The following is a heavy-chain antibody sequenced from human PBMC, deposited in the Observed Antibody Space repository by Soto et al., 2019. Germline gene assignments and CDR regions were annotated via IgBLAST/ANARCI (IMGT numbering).Heavy chain of an antibody. V-gene: IGHV3-13*05. CDR3: ARAYLGRLPRRADYYYAMDV. D-gene: IGHD1-26*01. J-gene: IGHJ6*02. CDR1: GFSFRDYD. CDR2: LGAARDP. Sequence: EVQLVESGGGSVQPGESLRLSCAASGFSFRDYDMHWVRQRKGKGLEWVSALGAARDPYYVGSAKGRFSVSRDNAQNSLFLQMNNLRVDDTAVYFCARAYLGRLPRRADYYYAMDVWGRGTTVTVSS.